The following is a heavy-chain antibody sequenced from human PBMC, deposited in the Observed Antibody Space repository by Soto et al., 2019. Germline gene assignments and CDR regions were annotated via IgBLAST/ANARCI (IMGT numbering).Heavy chain of an antibody. D-gene: IGHD6-6*01. CDR2: ISYDGSNK. CDR3: ARDPSSRDP. Sequence: QVQLVESGGGVVQPGRSLRLSCAASGFIFSSYARHWVRQAPGKGLEWVAGISYDGSNKHYADSVKGRFTISRDDSKNTLYLQMNSLRLEDTAVYYCARDPSSRDPWGQGTLVTVSS. V-gene: IGHV3-30-3*01. CDR1: GFIFSSYA. J-gene: IGHJ5*02.